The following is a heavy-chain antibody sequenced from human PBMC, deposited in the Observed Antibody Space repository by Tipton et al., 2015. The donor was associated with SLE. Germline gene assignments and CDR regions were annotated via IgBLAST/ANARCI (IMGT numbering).Heavy chain of an antibody. CDR1: GFTFSSYS. Sequence: SLRLSCAASGFTFSSYSMNWVRQAPGKGLEWVSYISSSGSTIYYADSVKGRFTISRGNAKNSLYLQMNSLRAEDTAVYYCARGDLMTTVTTRYYYYGMDVWGQGTTVTVSS. D-gene: IGHD4-17*01. CDR3: ARGDLMTTVTTRYYYYGMDV. J-gene: IGHJ6*02. V-gene: IGHV3-48*04. CDR2: ISSSGSTI.